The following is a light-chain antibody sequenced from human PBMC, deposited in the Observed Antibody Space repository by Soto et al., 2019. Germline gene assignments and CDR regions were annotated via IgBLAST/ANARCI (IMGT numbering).Light chain of an antibody. CDR2: DVY. CDR1: SSDVGYYNY. Sequence: QSALTQPASVSGSPGQSLTISCTGTSSDVGYYNYVSWYQQHPGKAPKLLIYDVYSRPSGVSNRFSGSKSGNTASLTISWLQAEDEADDYCCSHPSTSTHVVFGGGTKLTVL. J-gene: IGLJ2*01. V-gene: IGLV2-14*01. CDR3: CSHPSTSTHVV.